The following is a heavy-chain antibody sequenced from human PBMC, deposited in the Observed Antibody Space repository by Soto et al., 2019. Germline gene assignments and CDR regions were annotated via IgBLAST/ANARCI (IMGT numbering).Heavy chain of an antibody. CDR3: ARGLVFPAYQ. CDR1: GGSFSGYY. Sequence: TLSLTCAVYGGSFSGYYWSCIRQPPGKGLEWIGEINHSGSTNYNPSLKSRVTISVDTSKNQFSLKLSSVTAADTAVYYCARGLVFPAYQWGQGTRVTVSS. J-gene: IGHJ4*02. CDR2: INHSGST. D-gene: IGHD2-2*01. V-gene: IGHV4-34*01.